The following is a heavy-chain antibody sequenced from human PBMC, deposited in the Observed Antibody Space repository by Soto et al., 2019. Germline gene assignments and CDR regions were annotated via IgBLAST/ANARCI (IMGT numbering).Heavy chain of an antibody. J-gene: IGHJ6*02. CDR2: ISSSSSYI. V-gene: IGHV3-21*01. Sequence: GGSLRLSCAASGFTFSSYSMNWVRQAQGKGLEWVSSISSSSSYIYYADSVKGRFTISRDNAKNSLYLQMNSLRAEDTAVYYCARETPGGYGSGSACGMDVWGQGTTVTVSS. D-gene: IGHD3-10*01. CDR3: ARETPGGYGSGSACGMDV. CDR1: GFTFSSYS.